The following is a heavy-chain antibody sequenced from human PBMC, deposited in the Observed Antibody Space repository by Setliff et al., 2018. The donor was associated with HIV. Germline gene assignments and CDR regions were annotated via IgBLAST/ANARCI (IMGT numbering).Heavy chain of an antibody. CDR2: IWPTDSDT. V-gene: IGHV5-51*01. Sequence: RGESLKISCKGSGYSFTNYWIGWVRQMPGKGLEWMGMIWPTDSDTRYSPSFQGQVTISADKSIRTAYLQWNSLKASDTAIYYGARNMPGGGDYWGQGTLVTVSS. D-gene: IGHD2-2*01. CDR1: GYSFTNYW. CDR3: ARNMPGGGDY. J-gene: IGHJ4*02.